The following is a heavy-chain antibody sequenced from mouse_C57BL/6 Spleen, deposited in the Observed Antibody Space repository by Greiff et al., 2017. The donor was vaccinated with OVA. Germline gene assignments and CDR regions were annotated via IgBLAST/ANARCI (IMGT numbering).Heavy chain of an antibody. CDR1: GYTFTSYW. J-gene: IGHJ2*01. CDR2: IHPNSGST. D-gene: IGHD1-1*02. Sequence: QVQLQQPGAELVKPGASVKLSCKASGYTFTSYWMHWVKQRPGQGLEWIGMIHPNSGSTNYNEKFKSKATLTVDKSSSTAYMQLSRLTSEDYAVDYCAREVGGSYFDYWGQGTTLTVSS. V-gene: IGHV1-64*01. CDR3: AREVGGSYFDY.